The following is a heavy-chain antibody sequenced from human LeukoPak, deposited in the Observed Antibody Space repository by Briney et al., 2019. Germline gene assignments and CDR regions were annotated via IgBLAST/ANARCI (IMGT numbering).Heavy chain of an antibody. CDR2: ISGSGGNT. V-gene: IGHV3-23*01. D-gene: IGHD5-12*01. CDR1: GFTFSSYA. CDR3: AKGGIVATIGKLDY. J-gene: IGHJ4*02. Sequence: PGGSLRLSCAASGFTFSSYAMSWVRQAPGKGLEWVSAISGSGGNTYYADSVKGRFTISRDNSKNTLYLQMNSLRAEDTAVYYCAKGGIVATIGKLDYWGQGTLVTVSS.